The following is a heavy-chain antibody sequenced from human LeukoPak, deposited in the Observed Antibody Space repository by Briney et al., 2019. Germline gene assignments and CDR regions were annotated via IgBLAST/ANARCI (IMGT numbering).Heavy chain of an antibody. CDR3: ARRAVGATQGSYYFDY. CDR1: GYSFTSYW. Sequence: GESLKISSKGSGYSFTSYWIGWVRQMPGKGLEWMGIIYPGDSDTRYSPSFQGQVTISADKSISTAYLQWSSLKASDTAMYYCARRAVGATQGSYYFDYWGQGTLVTVSS. D-gene: IGHD1-26*01. J-gene: IGHJ4*02. V-gene: IGHV5-51*01. CDR2: IYPGDSDT.